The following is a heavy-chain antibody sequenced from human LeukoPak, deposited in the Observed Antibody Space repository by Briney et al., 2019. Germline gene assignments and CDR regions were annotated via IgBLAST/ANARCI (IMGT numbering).Heavy chain of an antibody. D-gene: IGHD5-18*01. Sequence: GGSLRLSCAASGFTFSSYSMNWVRQAPGKGLEWVSSIRSSSSYIYYADSVKGRFTISRDNAKNSLYLQMNSLRAEDTAVYYCAVRGYSYGDGMDVWGQGTTVTVSS. V-gene: IGHV3-21*01. CDR2: IRSSSSYI. CDR1: GFTFSSYS. CDR3: AVRGYSYGDGMDV. J-gene: IGHJ6*02.